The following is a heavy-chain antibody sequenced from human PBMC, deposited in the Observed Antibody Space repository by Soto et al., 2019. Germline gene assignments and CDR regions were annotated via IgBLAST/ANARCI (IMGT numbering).Heavy chain of an antibody. J-gene: IGHJ6*02. D-gene: IGHD2-21*01. V-gene: IGHV3-72*01. CDR1: GFTSSDHY. CDR2: IRNKVNSYTT. Sequence: EVQPVESGGGLVQPGGSLRLSCAASGFTSSDHYMDWVRQATGKGLEWVGRIRNKVNSYTTEYAASVKGRFTVSRDDSKNSVYLQMNSLKTEDTAVYYCARHIPYHGKDVWGQGTTVTVSS. CDR3: ARHIPYHGKDV.